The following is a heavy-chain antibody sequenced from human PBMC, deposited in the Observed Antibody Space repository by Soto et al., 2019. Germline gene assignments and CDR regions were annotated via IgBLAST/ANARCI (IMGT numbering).Heavy chain of an antibody. Sequence: GGSLRLSCAASGFTFSNAWMSWVRQAPGKGLEWVGRIKSKTDGGTTDYAAPVKGRFTISRDDSKNTLYLQMNSLKTEDTAVYYCTTETWGGYYFTYYYYYGMDVWGQGTTVTVSS. CDR2: IKSKTDGGTT. CDR1: GFTFSNAW. CDR3: TTETWGGYYFTYYYYYGMDV. D-gene: IGHD3-3*01. J-gene: IGHJ6*02. V-gene: IGHV3-15*01.